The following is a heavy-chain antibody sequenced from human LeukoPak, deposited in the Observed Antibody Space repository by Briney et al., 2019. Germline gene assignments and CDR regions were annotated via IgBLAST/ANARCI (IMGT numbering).Heavy chain of an antibody. CDR3: ARERGSVGFDY. CDR1: GYTFTSYY. V-gene: IGHV1-46*01. CDR2: INPSGGST. Sequence: ASVKVSCKASGYTFTSYYMHRVRQAPGQGLEWMGIINPSGGSTSYAQKFQGRVTMTRDTSTSTVYMELSSLRSEDTAVYYCARERGSVGFDYWGQGTLVTVSS. D-gene: IGHD3-10*01. J-gene: IGHJ4*02.